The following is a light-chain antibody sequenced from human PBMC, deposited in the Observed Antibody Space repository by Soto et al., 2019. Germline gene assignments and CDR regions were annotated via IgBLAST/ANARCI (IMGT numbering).Light chain of an antibody. CDR2: AVS. V-gene: IGLV2-14*01. J-gene: IGLJ1*01. CDR1: NSDVGHYNY. Sequence: QSALTQPASVSGSPGQSISISCTGTNSDVGHYNYVSWYQQHPGKAPKLMIYAVSNRPSGASNRFSGSKSGNTASLTISGLQADDEADYYCSSYTSSSTYVFGTGTKLTVL. CDR3: SSYTSSSTYV.